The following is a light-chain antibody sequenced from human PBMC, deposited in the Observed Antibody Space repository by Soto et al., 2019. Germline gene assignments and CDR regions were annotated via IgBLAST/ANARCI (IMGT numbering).Light chain of an antibody. CDR3: MQGTHWPPN. CDR2: KVS. J-gene: IGKJ3*01. Sequence: DVVMTQSPLSLPVTLGQPASISCRSSQSLLYSDGNTYLSWFQQRPGQSPRRLIYKVSNRDSGVPDKFSGSGSGTDFTLKISRVEAEDVGVYYCMQGTHWPPNFGPGTKVEIK. V-gene: IGKV2-30*01. CDR1: QSLLYSDGNTY.